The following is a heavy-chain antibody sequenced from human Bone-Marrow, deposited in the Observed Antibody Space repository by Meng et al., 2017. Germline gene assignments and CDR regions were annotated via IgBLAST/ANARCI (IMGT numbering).Heavy chain of an antibody. CDR2: IYYSGST. D-gene: IGHD1-1*01. CDR1: GGSHSSYY. J-gene: IGHJ1*01. V-gene: IGHV4-59*12. CDR3: ARGTRPLLFQH. Sequence: QVPVQESGPGLLKPSWTLSLPLPVSGGSHSSYYWSWIRQPPGKGLEWIGYIYYSGSTNYNPSLKSRVTISVDTSKNQFSLKLSSVTAADTAVYYCARGTRPLLFQHWGQGTLVTVSS.